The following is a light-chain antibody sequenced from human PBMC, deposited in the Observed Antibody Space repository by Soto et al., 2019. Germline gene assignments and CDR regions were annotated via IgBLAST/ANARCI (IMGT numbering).Light chain of an antibody. CDR1: QSISSISSY. CDR3: QQSYSTPLA. Sequence: DIQMTQSPSSLAASVGDRVTITCRASQSISSISSYLNWYQQKPGKAPKRLIYAASSLQSGVPSRFSGSGSGTDFTLTISSLQPEDCATYYCQQSYSTPLAFGQGTKVEIK. V-gene: IGKV1-39*01. J-gene: IGKJ1*01. CDR2: AAS.